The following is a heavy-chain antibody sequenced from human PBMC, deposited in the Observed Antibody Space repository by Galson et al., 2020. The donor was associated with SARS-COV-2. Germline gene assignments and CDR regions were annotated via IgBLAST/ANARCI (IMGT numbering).Heavy chain of an antibody. CDR2: INPNSRGT. CDR3: ARDDALLYEFDY. CDR1: GYTFTGYY. V-gene: IGHV1-2*04. J-gene: IGHJ4*02. D-gene: IGHD5-12*01. Sequence: ASVKVSCKASGYTFTGYYMHWVRQAPGQALEWMGWINPNSRGTNYAQKFQGWVTMTRHTSISTAYMELSRLRSDDTAVDYCARDDALLYEFDYWGQGTLVTVSS.